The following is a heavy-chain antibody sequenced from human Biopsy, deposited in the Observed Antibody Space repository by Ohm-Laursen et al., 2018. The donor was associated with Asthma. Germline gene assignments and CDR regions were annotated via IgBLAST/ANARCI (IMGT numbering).Heavy chain of an antibody. J-gene: IGHJ6*02. D-gene: IGHD3-10*01. CDR2: IGVYNGNT. V-gene: IGHV1-18*01. CDR3: ARAVDYSHYYGIDV. CDR1: GYTFSSAG. Sequence: GSSVKVSCKASGYTFSSAGITWVRQAPGQGLEWMGWIGVYNGNTKVAQKLQDRVTMITDTSTSTAYMELRSLRSDDTAVYFCARAVDYSHYYGIDVWGQGTTVTVS.